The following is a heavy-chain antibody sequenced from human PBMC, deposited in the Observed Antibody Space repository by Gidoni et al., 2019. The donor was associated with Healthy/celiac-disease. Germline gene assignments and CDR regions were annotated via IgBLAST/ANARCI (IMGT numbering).Heavy chain of an antibody. D-gene: IGHD3-16*01. Sequence: QVQLQESGPGLVKPSETLSLTCTVSGGSISTYYYNWIRQPAGKGLEWIGRIYTSGSANYNPSLKSRLTMSVDTSKNQFSLKLSSVTAADTAVYYCARSDYIWGAANNPLNYWGQGTLVTVSS. V-gene: IGHV4-4*07. J-gene: IGHJ4*02. CDR3: ARSDYIWGAANNPLNY. CDR1: GGSISTYY. CDR2: IYTSGSA.